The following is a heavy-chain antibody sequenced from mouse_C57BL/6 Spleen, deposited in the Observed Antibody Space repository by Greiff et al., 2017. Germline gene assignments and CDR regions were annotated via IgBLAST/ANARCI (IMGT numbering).Heavy chain of an antibody. CDR1: GYTFTSYW. V-gene: IGHV1-64*01. CDR3: APGFAY. J-gene: IGHJ3*01. Sequence: QVQLQQPGAELVKPGASVKLSCKASGYTFTSYWMHWVKQRPGQGLEWIGMIHPNSGSTNYNEKLKSKATLTVDKSSSTAYMQLSSLTSEDSAVYYCAPGFAYWGQGTLVTVSA. CDR2: IHPNSGST.